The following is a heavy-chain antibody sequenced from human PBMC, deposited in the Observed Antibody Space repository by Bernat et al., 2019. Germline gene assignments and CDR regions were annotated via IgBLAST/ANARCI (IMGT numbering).Heavy chain of an antibody. J-gene: IGHJ6*02. D-gene: IGHD2-15*01. V-gene: IGHV3-33*01. Sequence: VQLVESGGGVVQPGRSLRLSCAASGFTFSSYGMHWVRQAPGKGLEWVAVIWYDGSNKYYADSVKGRFTISRDNSKNTLYLQMNSLRAEDTAVYYCARDPRYCSGGSCYLDYYYYGMDVWGQGTTVTVSS. CDR3: ARDPRYCSGGSCYLDYYYYGMDV. CDR2: IWYDGSNK. CDR1: GFTFSSYG.